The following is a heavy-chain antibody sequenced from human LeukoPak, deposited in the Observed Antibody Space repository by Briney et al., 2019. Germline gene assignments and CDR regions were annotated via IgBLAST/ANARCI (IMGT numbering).Heavy chain of an antibody. CDR3: AKGDILRHGSYYAFDI. Sequence: GGSLRLSCAASGFTFSSYAMSWVRQAPGKGLEWVSAISGSGGSTYYADSVKGRFTISRDNSKNTLYLQMNSLRAEDTAVYYCAKGDILRHGSYYAFDIWGQGTMVTVSS. J-gene: IGHJ3*02. CDR2: ISGSGGST. D-gene: IGHD1-26*01. CDR1: GFTFSSYA. V-gene: IGHV3-23*01.